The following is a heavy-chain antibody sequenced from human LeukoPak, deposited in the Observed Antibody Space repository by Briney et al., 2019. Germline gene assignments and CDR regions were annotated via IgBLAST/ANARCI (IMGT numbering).Heavy chain of an antibody. V-gene: IGHV3-23*01. Sequence: GGSLRLSCAASGFTFSSYAMSWVRQAPGKGLECLSAISGSGGNTYYADSVKGRFTISRDNSKNTLYWQKDSLRAEDTAVYYCAKNPFVGYGSDYFDDWGQGTLVTVSS. J-gene: IGHJ4*02. CDR1: GFTFSSYA. D-gene: IGHD3-10*01. CDR3: AKNPFVGYGSDYFDD. CDR2: ISGSGGNT.